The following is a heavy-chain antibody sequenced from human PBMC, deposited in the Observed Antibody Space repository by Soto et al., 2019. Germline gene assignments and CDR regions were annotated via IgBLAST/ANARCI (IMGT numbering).Heavy chain of an antibody. CDR3: ARCIQQDYYYVMDV. CDR2: ISADNGNT. D-gene: IGHD5-18*01. J-gene: IGHJ6*02. Sequence: QAQLVQSGAEVKKPGASVKVSCKASGYTFYSHSISWVRQAPGQGLEWMGRISADNGNTKYAQKFRGRVTMATDTSTSTVYMELRNLRSDDTAVYYCARCIQQDYYYVMDVWGQVTTVTVSS. V-gene: IGHV1-18*01. CDR1: GYTFYSHS.